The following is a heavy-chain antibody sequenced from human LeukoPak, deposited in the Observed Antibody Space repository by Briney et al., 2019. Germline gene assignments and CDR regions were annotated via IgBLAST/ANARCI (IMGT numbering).Heavy chain of an antibody. J-gene: IGHJ4*02. CDR2: ISSSGSTI. CDR3: ARERKSGWLERTYNFDS. CDR1: GFTFSSYE. D-gene: IGHD1-1*01. Sequence: GGSLRLSCAASGFTFSSYEMNWVRQAPGKGLEWVSYISSSGSTIYYADSVKGRFTISRDNAKNSLYLQMNSLRAEDTAVYYCARERKSGWLERTYNFDSWGQGTLVTVSS. V-gene: IGHV3-48*03.